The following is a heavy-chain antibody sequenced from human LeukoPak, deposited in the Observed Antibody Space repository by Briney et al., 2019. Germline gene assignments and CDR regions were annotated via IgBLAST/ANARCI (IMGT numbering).Heavy chain of an antibody. V-gene: IGHV4-34*01. J-gene: IGHJ6*02. Sequence: SETLSLTCAVSGGAFSGYYWSWIRQPPGKGLEWSGEINHSGSTNYNPSLKSRVTISVDTSKNQFSLKLSSVTAADTAVYYCARDQDYYGSAQKSYYYYYGMDVWGQGTTVTVSS. CDR2: INHSGST. CDR1: GGAFSGYY. D-gene: IGHD3-10*01. CDR3: ARDQDYYGSAQKSYYYYYGMDV.